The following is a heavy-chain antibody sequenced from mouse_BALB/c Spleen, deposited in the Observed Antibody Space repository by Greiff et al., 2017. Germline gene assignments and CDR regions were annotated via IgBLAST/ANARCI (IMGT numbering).Heavy chain of an antibody. CDR3: ARYWDTWFAY. D-gene: IGHD4-1*01. J-gene: IGHJ3*01. Sequence: VQLKESGPGLVKPSQSLSLTCTVTGYSITSDYAWNWIRQFPGNKLEWMGYISYSGSTSYNPSLKSRISITRDTSKNQFFLQLNSVTTEDTATYYCARYWDTWFAYWGQGTLVTVSA. CDR2: ISYSGST. CDR1: GYSITSDYA. V-gene: IGHV3-2*02.